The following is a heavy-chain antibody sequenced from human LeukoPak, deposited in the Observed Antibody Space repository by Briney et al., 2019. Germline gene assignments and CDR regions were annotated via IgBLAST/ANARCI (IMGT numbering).Heavy chain of an antibody. CDR2: INHSGST. D-gene: IGHD3-10*01. CDR1: GGSFSGYY. V-gene: IGHV4-34*01. J-gene: IGHJ5*02. CDR3: ARSPRYGSGSYRGSWQSVTRGNNYWFDP. Sequence: SETLSLTCAVYGGSFSGYYWSWIRQPPGKGLEWIGEINHSGSTNYNPSLKSRVTISVDTSKNQFSLKLSSVTAADTAVYYCARSPRYGSGSYRGSWQSVTRGNNYWFDPWGQGTLVTVSS.